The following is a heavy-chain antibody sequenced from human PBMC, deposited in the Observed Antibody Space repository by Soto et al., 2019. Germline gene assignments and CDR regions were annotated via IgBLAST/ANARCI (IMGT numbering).Heavy chain of an antibody. D-gene: IGHD3-9*01. Sequence: QVQLVESGGGLVKPGGSLRLSCAASGFTFSDYYMSWICQAPGKGLEWVSYISSSSSYTNYADSVKGRFTISRDNAKNSLYLQMNSLRAEDTAVYYCARGGDILTGYYTLDYWGQGTLVTVSS. CDR2: ISSSSSYT. J-gene: IGHJ4*02. V-gene: IGHV3-11*05. CDR1: GFTFSDYY. CDR3: ARGGDILTGYYTLDY.